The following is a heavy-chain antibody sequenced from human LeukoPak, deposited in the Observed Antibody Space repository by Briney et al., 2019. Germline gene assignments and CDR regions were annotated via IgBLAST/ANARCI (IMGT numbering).Heavy chain of an antibody. D-gene: IGHD4-11*01. CDR2: IYYSGST. Sequence: SETLSLTCTVSGGSISSSSYYWGWIRQPPGKGLEWIGSIYYSGSTYYNPSPKSRVTISVYTSKNQFSLKLSSVTAADTAVYYCASINPTIDYSLDYWGQGTLVTVSS. CDR3: ASINPTIDYSLDY. V-gene: IGHV4-39*01. CDR1: GGSISSSSYY. J-gene: IGHJ4*02.